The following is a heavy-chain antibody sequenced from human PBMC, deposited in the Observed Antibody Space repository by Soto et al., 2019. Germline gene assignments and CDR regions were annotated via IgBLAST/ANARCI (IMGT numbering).Heavy chain of an antibody. CDR2: IYDSGST. CDR3: ARTYSWGSGRGRSMDV. V-gene: IGHV4-61*01. J-gene: IGHJ6*02. CDR1: GGSVSSGSFY. D-gene: IGHD3-10*01. Sequence: QVQLQESGPGLVKPSETLSLTCTVSGGSVSSGSFYWGWIRQPPGKGLEWIGYIYDSGSTNYNPSPKSRVTILVATAKNQFSLKLSSVTAADTAMYYCARTYSWGSGRGRSMDVWGQGTTVTVS.